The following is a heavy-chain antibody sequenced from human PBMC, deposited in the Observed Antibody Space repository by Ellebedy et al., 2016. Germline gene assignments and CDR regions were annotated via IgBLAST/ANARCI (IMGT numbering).Heavy chain of an antibody. CDR1: GGSMETYY. J-gene: IGHJ5*02. Sequence: SETLSLXXTVSGGSMETYYWNWIRQSPGKGLEWIGSIYYTGRVDYNPSLKSRVSISVDMSKNQFSLKLRSVTAADTAVYYCARDNWFNPWGQGTPVTVSS. CDR2: IYYTGRV. CDR3: ARDNWFNP. V-gene: IGHV4-59*13.